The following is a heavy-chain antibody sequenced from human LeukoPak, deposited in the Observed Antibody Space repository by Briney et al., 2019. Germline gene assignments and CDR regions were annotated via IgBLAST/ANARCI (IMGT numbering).Heavy chain of an antibody. CDR3: ARDVGGPGHFDY. J-gene: IGHJ4*02. D-gene: IGHD2-15*01. CDR1: GFTVSSNY. V-gene: IGHV3-66*01. Sequence: GGSLRLSCAASGFTVSSNYMSWVRQAPGKGLEWVSVIYSGGSTYYADSVEGRFTISRANAKNSLYLQMNSLRAEDTAVYYCARDVGGPGHFDYWGQGTLVTVSS. CDR2: IYSGGST.